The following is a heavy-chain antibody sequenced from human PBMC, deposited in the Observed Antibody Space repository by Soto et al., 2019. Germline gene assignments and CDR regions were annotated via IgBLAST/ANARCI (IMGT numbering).Heavy chain of an antibody. J-gene: IGHJ5*02. D-gene: IGHD3-10*01. CDR1: GASISGFY. CDR2: IYATGTT. Sequence: SETLSLTCTVSGASISGFYWSWIRKSAGKGLEWIGRIYATGTTDYNPSLKSRAMMSVDTSKTQFSLKLRSVTAAGTAVYHFVRDVTKTLRELFDRWGQGMSVTVSS. CDR3: VRDVTKTLRELFDR. V-gene: IGHV4-4*07.